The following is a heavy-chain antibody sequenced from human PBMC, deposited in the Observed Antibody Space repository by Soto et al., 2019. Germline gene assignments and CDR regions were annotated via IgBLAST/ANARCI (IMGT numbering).Heavy chain of an antibody. D-gene: IGHD2-2*01. V-gene: IGHV4-59*01. Sequence: PSETLSLTCNVSGGSINTYDWSWILHSPGKGLEGIGCISDGVSTNYNPALKSRVTISVNTSKKQVSLKLTSVSAPDTPRYFCAGYCSSSMCCGANYFDLEVWGQVTTVTVAS. J-gene: IGHJ6*02. CDR2: ISDGVST. CDR1: GGSINTYD. CDR3: AGYCSSSMCCGANYFDLEV.